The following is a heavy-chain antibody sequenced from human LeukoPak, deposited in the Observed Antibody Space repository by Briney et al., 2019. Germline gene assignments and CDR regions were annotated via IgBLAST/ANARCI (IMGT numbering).Heavy chain of an antibody. Sequence: PGGSLTLSCAASGFTFSSYWMSWDRQAPGQALEWVSSIKQDGNEKYYVDSVKGRFTISRDNAKNPLFLHMSSLRAEDTAVYYCANLIMTPPIGAYWGQGTLVTVSS. CDR3: ANLIMTPPIGAY. V-gene: IGHV3-7*01. CDR1: GFTFSSYW. D-gene: IGHD1-26*01. CDR2: IKQDGNEK. J-gene: IGHJ4*02.